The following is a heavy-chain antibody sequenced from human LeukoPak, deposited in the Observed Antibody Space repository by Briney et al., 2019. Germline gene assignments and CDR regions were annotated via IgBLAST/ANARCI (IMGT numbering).Heavy chain of an antibody. V-gene: IGHV3-74*01. J-gene: IGHJ5*02. Sequence: GGSLRLSCAASGFTSSSYWMHWVRQAPGKGLVWVSRINSDGSSTSYADSVKGRFTISRDNAKNTLYLQMNSLRAEDTAVYYCARGIPAAIRNDADWFDPWGQGTLVTVSS. CDR2: INSDGSST. D-gene: IGHD2-2*02. CDR3: ARGIPAAIRNDADWFDP. CDR1: GFTSSSYW.